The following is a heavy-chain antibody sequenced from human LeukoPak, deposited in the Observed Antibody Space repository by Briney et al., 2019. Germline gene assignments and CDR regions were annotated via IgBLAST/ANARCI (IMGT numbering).Heavy chain of an antibody. J-gene: IGHJ4*02. CDR3: ARRVHSSGWYKEPFDY. V-gene: IGHV4-34*01. CDR2: INHSGST. D-gene: IGHD6-19*01. Sequence: KASETLSLTCAVYGGSFSGYYWSWIRQPPGKGLEWIGEINHSGSTNYNPSLKSRVTISVDTSKNQFSLKLSSVTAADTAVYYCARRVHSSGWYKEPFDYWGQGTLVTVSS. CDR1: GGSFSGYY.